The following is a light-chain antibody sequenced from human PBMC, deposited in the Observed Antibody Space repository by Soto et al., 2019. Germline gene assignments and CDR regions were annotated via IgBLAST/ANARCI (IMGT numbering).Light chain of an antibody. Sequence: QSALTQPASVSGSPGQSITISCTGTSSDVGGYNCVSWYQQHPGKAPKLMIYDVSNRPSGVSNRFSGSKSGNTASLTISGLQAEDEADYYCSSYTRSSTLVFGGGTQLTVL. CDR2: DVS. CDR1: SSDVGGYNC. CDR3: SSYTRSSTLV. V-gene: IGLV2-14*03. J-gene: IGLJ2*01.